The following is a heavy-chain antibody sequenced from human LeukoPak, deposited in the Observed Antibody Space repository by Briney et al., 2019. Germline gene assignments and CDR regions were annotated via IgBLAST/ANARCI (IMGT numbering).Heavy chain of an antibody. CDR2: INPNSGGT. CDR3: ARVYCSSTSCLAWFDP. Sequence: EASVKVSCKASGYTFTGYYMHWVRQAPGQGLEWMGWINPNSGGTNYAQKFQGRVTMTRDTSISTAYMELSRLRSDDTAVYYCARVYCSSTSCLAWFDPWGQGTLVTVSS. J-gene: IGHJ5*02. CDR1: GYTFTGYY. V-gene: IGHV1-2*02. D-gene: IGHD2-2*01.